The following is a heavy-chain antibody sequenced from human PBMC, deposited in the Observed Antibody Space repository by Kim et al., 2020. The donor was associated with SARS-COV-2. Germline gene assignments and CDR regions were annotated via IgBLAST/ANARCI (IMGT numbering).Heavy chain of an antibody. CDR3: ARAPHQRFLEWLFYYYGMDV. V-gene: IGHV3-74*01. Sequence: GGSLRLSCAASGFTFSSYWMHWVRQAPGKGLVWVSRINSDGSSTSYADSVKGRFTISRDNAKNTLYLQMNSLRAEDTAVYYCARAPHQRFLEWLFYYYGMDVWGQGTTVTVSS. CDR1: GFTFSSYW. CDR2: INSDGSST. J-gene: IGHJ6*02. D-gene: IGHD3-3*01.